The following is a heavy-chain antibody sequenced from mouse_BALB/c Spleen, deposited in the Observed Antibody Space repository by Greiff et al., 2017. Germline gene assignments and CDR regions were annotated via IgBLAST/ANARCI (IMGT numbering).Heavy chain of an antibody. CDR3: ARDRFYGSSHYFDY. CDR2: ISNLAYSI. D-gene: IGHD1-1*01. Sequence: EVQLVESGGGLVQPGGSRKLSCAASGFTFSDYGLAWVRQAPGKGPEWVAFISNLAYSIYYADTVTGRFTISRENAKNTLYLEMSSLRSEDTAMYYCARDRFYGSSHYFDYWGQGTTLTVSS. V-gene: IGHV5-15*02. J-gene: IGHJ2*01. CDR1: GFTFSDYG.